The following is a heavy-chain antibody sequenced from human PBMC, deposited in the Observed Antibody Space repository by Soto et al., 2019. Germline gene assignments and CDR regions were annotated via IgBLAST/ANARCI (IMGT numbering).Heavy chain of an antibody. V-gene: IGHV3-21*04. J-gene: IGHJ4*02. Sequence: GGSLRLSCAASGFTFSTYSMNWVRQAPGKGLEWVASINSRSNIMFYADSVKGRFTISRDNSRNTLHLQMHDLRADDTALYYCVSWVSAHFDYWGQGTVVTVSS. CDR2: INSRSNIM. CDR1: GFTFSTYS. D-gene: IGHD3-16*01. CDR3: VSWVSAHFDY.